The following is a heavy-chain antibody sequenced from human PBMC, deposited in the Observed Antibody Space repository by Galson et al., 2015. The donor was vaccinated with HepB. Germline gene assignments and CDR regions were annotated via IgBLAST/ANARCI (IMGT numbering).Heavy chain of an antibody. J-gene: IGHJ6*02. Sequence: SETLSLTCAVYGGSFSGYYWSWIRQPPGKGLEWIGEINHSGSTNYNPSLKSRVTISVDTSKNQFSLKLSSVTAADTAVYYCARALYGHYYYGMDVWGQGTTVTVSS. V-gene: IGHV4-34*01. CDR3: ARALYGHYYYGMDV. D-gene: IGHD4-17*01. CDR2: INHSGST. CDR1: GGSFSGYY.